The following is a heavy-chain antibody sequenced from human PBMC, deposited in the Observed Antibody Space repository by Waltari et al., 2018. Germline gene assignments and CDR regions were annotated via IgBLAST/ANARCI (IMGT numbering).Heavy chain of an antibody. V-gene: IGHV3-23*01. J-gene: IGHJ4*02. D-gene: IGHD1-26*01. CDR2: ISGIGGST. Sequence: EVQLLESGGGLVQPGGSLRLSCAASGFTFSSYAMSWVRQAPGKGLECVSGISGIGGSTYYAASVKGRFTNSRHTSKSTLYLQRNSLRSEDTAVYYCARRYSGIYFYFDYWGQGTLVTVSS. CDR1: GFTFSSYA. CDR3: ARRYSGIYFYFDY.